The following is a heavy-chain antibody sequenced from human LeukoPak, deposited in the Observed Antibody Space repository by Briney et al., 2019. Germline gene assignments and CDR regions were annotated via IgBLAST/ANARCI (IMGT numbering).Heavy chain of an antibody. J-gene: IGHJ3*02. D-gene: IGHD5-24*01. Sequence: SETLSLTCTVYGGSFSDYFWSWIRQPPGKGLEWIGEINHTGSTDYNPSLKSRVTISVDTSKNQFSLKLRSVTAADTAVYYCAREDAEQMDNSFDIWGQGTMVTVSS. V-gene: IGHV4-34*01. CDR3: AREDAEQMDNSFDI. CDR2: INHTGST. CDR1: GGSFSDYF.